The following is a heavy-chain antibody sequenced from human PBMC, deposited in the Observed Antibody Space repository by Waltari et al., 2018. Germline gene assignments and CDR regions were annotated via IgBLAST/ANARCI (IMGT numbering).Heavy chain of an antibody. CDR2: VSYSETT. D-gene: IGHD5-12*01. J-gene: IGHJ3*01. Sequence: QLQLQESGPRLVRPSETLSLICRVSGVSITSNRHYWAWIRQAPGQGLEWIGTVSYSETTYISASLKSRVSVSRDTSKNQVSLILGSVTAADMAVYDCATYIGASVGTAAFDVWGQGTMVTVSS. CDR3: ATYIGASVGTAAFDV. CDR1: GVSITSNRHY. V-gene: IGHV4-39*01.